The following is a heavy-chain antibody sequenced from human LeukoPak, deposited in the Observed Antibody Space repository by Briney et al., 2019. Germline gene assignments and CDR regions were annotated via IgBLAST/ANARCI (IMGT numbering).Heavy chain of an antibody. J-gene: IGHJ4*02. CDR3: ARVEDIVVVPAIPFD. Sequence: GGSLRLSCAASGFTFSDYYMSWIRQAPGKGLEWVSYISSSGSTIYYADSVKGRFTISRDNAKNSLYLQMNSLRAEDTAVYYCARVEDIVVVPAIPFDWGQGTLVTVSS. D-gene: IGHD2-2*01. CDR2: ISSSGSTI. V-gene: IGHV3-11*04. CDR1: GFTFSDYY.